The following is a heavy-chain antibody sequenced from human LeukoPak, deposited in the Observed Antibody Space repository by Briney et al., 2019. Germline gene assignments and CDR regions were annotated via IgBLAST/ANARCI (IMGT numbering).Heavy chain of an antibody. CDR3: ARHVDSSGYYYGGFDY. V-gene: IGHV4-59*08. CDR2: IYYSGST. CDR1: GGSISSYY. Sequence: SETLSLTCTVSGGSISSYYWSWIRQPPGKGLEWIGYIYYSGSTNYNPSLKSRVTISVDTSKNQSSLKLSSVTAADTAVYYCARHVDSSGYYYGGFDYWGQGTLVTVSS. J-gene: IGHJ4*02. D-gene: IGHD3-22*01.